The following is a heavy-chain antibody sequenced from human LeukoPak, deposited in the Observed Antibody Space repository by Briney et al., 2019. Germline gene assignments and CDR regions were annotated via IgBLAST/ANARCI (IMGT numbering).Heavy chain of an antibody. CDR1: GFTFSSYN. D-gene: IGHD3-22*01. J-gene: IGHJ4*02. CDR3: ASGTSNYYDSSGYSLY. V-gene: IGHV3-21*01. CDR2: ITSSSSYI. Sequence: GGSLRLSCAASGFTFSSYNMNWVRQAPGKGLEWVSSITSSSSYIYYADSVKGRFTISRDNAKNSLYLQMNSLRAEDTAVYYCASGTSNYYDSSGYSLYWGQGTLVTVSS.